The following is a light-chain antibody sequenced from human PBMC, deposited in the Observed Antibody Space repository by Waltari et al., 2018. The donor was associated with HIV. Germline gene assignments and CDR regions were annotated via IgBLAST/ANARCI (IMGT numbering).Light chain of an antibody. CDR1: SSNIGTNY. V-gene: IGLV1-47*01. CDR3: AAWDDSLDGFYV. Sequence: QSVLTQPPSASATPGPRVTISCSGSSSNIGTNYVFWYQQLPGTAPQLLIFRDNERPSGVPDRFSGSRSGTSASLVISGLRSEDEAEYYCAAWDDSLDGFYVFGSGTRVTVL. CDR2: RDN. J-gene: IGLJ1*01.